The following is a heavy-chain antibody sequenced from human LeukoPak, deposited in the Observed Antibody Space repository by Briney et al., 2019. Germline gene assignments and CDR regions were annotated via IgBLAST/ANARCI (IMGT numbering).Heavy chain of an antibody. CDR3: AKDIRGNYYYGMDV. D-gene: IGHD3-16*01. V-gene: IGHV3-9*01. CDR1: GFTLDDYA. Sequence: GRSLRLSCAASGFTLDDYAMHWVRQAPGKGLEWVSGISWNSGSIGYADSVKGRFTISRDNAKNSLYLQMNSLRAEDTALYYCAKDIRGNYYYGMDVWGQGTTVTVSS. CDR2: ISWNSGSI. J-gene: IGHJ6*02.